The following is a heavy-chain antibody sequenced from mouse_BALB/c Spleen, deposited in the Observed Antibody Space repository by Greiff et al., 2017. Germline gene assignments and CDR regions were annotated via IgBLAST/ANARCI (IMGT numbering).Heavy chain of an antibody. D-gene: IGHD2-4*01. CDR3: ARSMITTRGDAMDY. V-gene: IGHV5-12-2*01. CDR1: GFAFSSYT. J-gene: IGHJ4*01. Sequence: DVMLVESGGGLVKPGGSLKLSCAASGFAFSSYTMSWVRQTPEKRLEWVAYISNGGGSTYYPDTVKGRFTISRDNAKNTLYLQMSSLKSEDTAMYYCARSMITTRGDAMDYWGQGTSVTVSS. CDR2: ISNGGGST.